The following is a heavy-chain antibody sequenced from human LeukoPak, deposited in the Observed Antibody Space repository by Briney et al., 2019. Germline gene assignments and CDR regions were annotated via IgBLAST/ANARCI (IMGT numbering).Heavy chain of an antibody. CDR1: GFTFSSYG. Sequence: PGGSLRLSCAASGFTFSSYGRHWVRQAPGKGLEWVAFIRYDGSNKYYADSVKGRFTISRDNSKNTLYLQMNSLRAEDTAVYYCAKDQYDFWSGYLVYWGQGTLDTVSS. V-gene: IGHV3-30*02. CDR3: AKDQYDFWSGYLVY. CDR2: IRYDGSNK. J-gene: IGHJ4*02. D-gene: IGHD3-3*01.